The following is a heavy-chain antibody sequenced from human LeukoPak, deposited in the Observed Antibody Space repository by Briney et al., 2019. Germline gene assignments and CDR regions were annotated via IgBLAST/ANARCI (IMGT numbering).Heavy chain of an antibody. J-gene: IGHJ3*02. CDR1: GYTFTSYG. CDR3: ARDREITMIVVVNNDAFDT. V-gene: IGHV1-18*01. Sequence: ASVKVSCKASGYTFTSYGISWVRQAPGQGLEWMGWISAYNGNTNYAQKLQGRVTMTTDTSTSTAYMELRSLRSDDTAVYYCARDREITMIVVVNNDAFDTWGQGTMVTVSS. CDR2: ISAYNGNT. D-gene: IGHD3-22*01.